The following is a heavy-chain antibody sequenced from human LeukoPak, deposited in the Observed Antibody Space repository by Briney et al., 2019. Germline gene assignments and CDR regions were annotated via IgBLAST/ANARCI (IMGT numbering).Heavy chain of an antibody. J-gene: IGHJ4*02. CDR1: GFTFSSYS. CDR2: ISSSSSYI. V-gene: IGHV3-21*01. Sequence: MTGGSLRLSCAASGFTFSSYSMNWVRQAPGKGLEWVSSISSSSSYIYYADSVKGRFTISRDNAKNSLYLQMNSLRAEDTAVYYCAREEGWYYYDSSGYRYFDYWGQGTLVIVSS. D-gene: IGHD3-22*01. CDR3: AREEGWYYYDSSGYRYFDY.